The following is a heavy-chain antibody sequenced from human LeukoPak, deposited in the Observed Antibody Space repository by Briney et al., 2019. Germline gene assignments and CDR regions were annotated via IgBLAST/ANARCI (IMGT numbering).Heavy chain of an antibody. CDR1: GGTFISYA. D-gene: IGHD3-3*01. CDR2: IIPIFGTA. Sequence: ASVKVSCKGSGGTFISYAISWVRQAPGQGLEWMGGIIPIFGTANYAQKFQGRVTIIADESTSSAYMELSSLRSEDTAVYYCARSNTIFGVVQYYFDYWGQGTLVTVSS. V-gene: IGHV1-69*13. CDR3: ARSNTIFGVVQYYFDY. J-gene: IGHJ4*02.